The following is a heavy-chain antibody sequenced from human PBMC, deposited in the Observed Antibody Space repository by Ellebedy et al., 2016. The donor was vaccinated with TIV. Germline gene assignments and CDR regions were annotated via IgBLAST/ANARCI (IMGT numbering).Heavy chain of an antibody. Sequence: GGSLRLXXAASAFTFSSYAMTWVRQAPGKGLEWVANIRHDGGEKYYVDSVKGRFTISRDNAQNSLSLQMNSLRAEDTAVYYCARDPYTSSWSYYFDYWGQGTLVTVS. V-gene: IGHV3-7*01. CDR2: IRHDGGEK. CDR1: AFTFSSYA. D-gene: IGHD6-13*01. CDR3: ARDPYTSSWSYYFDY. J-gene: IGHJ4*02.